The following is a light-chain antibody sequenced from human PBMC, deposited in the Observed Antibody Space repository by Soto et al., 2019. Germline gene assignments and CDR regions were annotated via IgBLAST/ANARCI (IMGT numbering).Light chain of an antibody. CDR2: GAS. CDR3: QQYNSWPPWT. V-gene: IGKV3-15*01. CDR1: QSISSD. Sequence: EVVMTQSPATLSVSPGERATLSCRASQSISSDLAWYQQKPGQSPRLLIWGASTRATGIPARFSGSGSGTEFTLTISSLQSEDFAVYYCQQYNSWPPWTFGQGTKVEI. J-gene: IGKJ1*01.